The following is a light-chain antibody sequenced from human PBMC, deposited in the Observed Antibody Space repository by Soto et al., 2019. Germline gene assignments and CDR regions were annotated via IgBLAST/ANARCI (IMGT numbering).Light chain of an antibody. CDR3: QHYNSYSEA. V-gene: IGKV1-5*03. CDR1: QTISRC. J-gene: IGKJ1*01. Sequence: DIQMTQSPSTLSGSVGDRVTITCRASQTISRCLAWYQQKPGKAPKLLIYNASTLKSGVPSRFNGSGSGTEFTLTISSLQPDDFATYYCQHYNSYSEAFGQGTKVELK. CDR2: NAS.